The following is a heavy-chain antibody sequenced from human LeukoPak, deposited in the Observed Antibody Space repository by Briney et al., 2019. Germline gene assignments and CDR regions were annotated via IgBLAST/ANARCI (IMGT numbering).Heavy chain of an antibody. CDR3: AKDPDDCVWGTWGDY. Sequence: PGGSLRLSCAASGFTFSSYAMTWVRQAPGKGLEWVSGISGSGGRIYYADSVKGRFIISRDNSKNTLSLQMNSLRAEDTAVYYCAKDPDDCVWGTWGDYWGQGTLVTVSS. CDR1: GFTFSSYA. CDR2: ISGSGGRI. V-gene: IGHV3-23*01. D-gene: IGHD3-16*01. J-gene: IGHJ4*02.